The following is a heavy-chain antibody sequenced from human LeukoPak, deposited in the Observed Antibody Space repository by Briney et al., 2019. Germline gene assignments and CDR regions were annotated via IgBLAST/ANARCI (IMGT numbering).Heavy chain of an antibody. CDR3: ARDSADYYDSSGHGY. Sequence: ASVKVSCKASGYTFTSYAMHWVRQAPGQRLEWMGWINAGNGNTKYSQKFQGRVTITRDTSASTAYMELSSLRSEDTAVYYCARDSADYYDSSGHGYWGQGTLVTVSS. J-gene: IGHJ4*02. CDR2: INAGNGNT. V-gene: IGHV1-3*01. D-gene: IGHD3-22*01. CDR1: GYTFTSYA.